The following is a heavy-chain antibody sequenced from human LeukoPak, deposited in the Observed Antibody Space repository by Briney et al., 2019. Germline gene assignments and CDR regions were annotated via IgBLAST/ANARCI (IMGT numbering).Heavy chain of an antibody. CDR2: ISSSSSYT. CDR1: GFTFSDYY. D-gene: IGHD6-19*01. CDR3: ARGLESSGWLDFDY. Sequence: GGSLRLSCAASGFTFSDYYMSWIRQAPGKGLEWVSYISSSSSYTSYADSVKGRFTISRDNAKNSLYLQMNSLRAEDTAVYYCARGLESSGWLDFDYWGQGTLVTVSS. V-gene: IGHV3-11*06. J-gene: IGHJ4*02.